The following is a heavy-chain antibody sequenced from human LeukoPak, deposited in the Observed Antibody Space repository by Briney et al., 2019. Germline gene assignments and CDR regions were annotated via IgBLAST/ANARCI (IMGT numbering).Heavy chain of an antibody. CDR1: GGSISSYY. Sequence: PSETLSLTCTVSGGSISSYYWSWIRQPPGKGLEWIGYICYSGSTNYNPSLKSRVTISVDTSKNQFSLKLSSVTAADTAVYYCARFTQEGWFDPWGQGTLVTVSS. CDR3: ARFTQEGWFDP. J-gene: IGHJ5*02. CDR2: ICYSGST. D-gene: IGHD2-15*01. V-gene: IGHV4-59*01.